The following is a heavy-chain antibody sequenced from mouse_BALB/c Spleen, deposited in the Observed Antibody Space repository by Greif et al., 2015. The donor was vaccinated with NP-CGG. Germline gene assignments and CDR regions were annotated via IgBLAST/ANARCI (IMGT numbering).Heavy chain of an antibody. D-gene: IGHD2-10*02. CDR3: TRYGFYAMDY. J-gene: IGHJ4*01. Sequence: VQLQQSGAEPVKPGASVKLSCKASGYTFTNYYMYWVRQRPGQGLEWIGDINPSNGGTNFNEKFKSKATLTVDKSSSTAYMQLSSLTSEDSAVYYCTRYGFYAMDYWGQGTSATVSS. CDR2: INPSNGGT. CDR1: GYTFTNYY. V-gene: IGHV1S81*02.